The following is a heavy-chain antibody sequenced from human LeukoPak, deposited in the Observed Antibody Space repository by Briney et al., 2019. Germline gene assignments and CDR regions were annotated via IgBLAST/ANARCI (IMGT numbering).Heavy chain of an antibody. D-gene: IGHD6-13*01. CDR3: AKDKRSIAAAGGAFDI. CDR1: GFTFDDYA. V-gene: IGHV3-9*01. Sequence: GGSLRLSCAASGFTFDDYAMHWVRQAPGKGLEWVSGISWNSGSIGYADSVKGRFTISRDNAKNSLYLQMNSLRAEDTALYYCAKDKRSIAAAGGAFDIWGQGTMVTVSS. CDR2: ISWNSGSI. J-gene: IGHJ3*02.